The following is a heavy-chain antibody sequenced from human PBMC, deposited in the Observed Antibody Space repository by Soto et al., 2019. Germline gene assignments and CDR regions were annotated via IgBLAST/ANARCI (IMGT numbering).Heavy chain of an antibody. Sequence: QVQLVESGGGVVQPGRSLRLSCAASGFSLNDYGMHWVRQPPGKGLEWVADISYDGRNKYYTASVRGRFTISRDISKGTLYLQMNSLRPEDTAVYYCAKSNRGAYDTPDFWGQGTPVTVSP. CDR1: GFSLNDYG. CDR2: ISYDGRNK. CDR3: AKSNRGAYDTPDF. J-gene: IGHJ4*02. D-gene: IGHD3-22*01. V-gene: IGHV3-30*18.